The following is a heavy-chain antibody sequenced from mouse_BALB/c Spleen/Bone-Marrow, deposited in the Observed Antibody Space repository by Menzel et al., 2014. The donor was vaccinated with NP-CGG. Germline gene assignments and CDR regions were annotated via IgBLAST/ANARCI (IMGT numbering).Heavy chain of an antibody. Sequence: QVQLKESGAELVKPGASVKLSCKASGYTFTSYWMHWVKQRPGQGLEWIGEINPSNGRTNYNEKFKSKATLTVDKSSXTAYMQLSSLTSEDSAVYYCARGGRYNERTWFAYWGQGTLVTVSA. CDR1: GYTFTSYW. CDR2: INPSNGRT. V-gene: IGHV1S81*02. J-gene: IGHJ3*01. CDR3: ARGGRYNERTWFAY. D-gene: IGHD2-14*01.